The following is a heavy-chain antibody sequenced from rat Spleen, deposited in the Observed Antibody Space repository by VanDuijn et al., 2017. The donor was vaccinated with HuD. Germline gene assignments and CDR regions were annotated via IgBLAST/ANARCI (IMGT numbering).Heavy chain of an antibody. CDR3: TLGVR. Sequence: EVQLVESGGGLMQPGRSLKLSCAASGFTFSNYDMAWVRQAPTKGLEWIASISTGGDITYYRDSVKGRFTVSRDDANNTHYLHMDSLRSEDTATYYCTLGVRWGQGVMVTVSS. D-gene: IGHD4-3*01. V-gene: IGHV5S13*01. CDR2: ISTGGDIT. J-gene: IGHJ2*01. CDR1: GFTFSNYD.